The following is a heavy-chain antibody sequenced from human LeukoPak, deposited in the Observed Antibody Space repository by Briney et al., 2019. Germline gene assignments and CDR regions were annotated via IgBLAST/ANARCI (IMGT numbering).Heavy chain of an antibody. D-gene: IGHD3-22*01. J-gene: IGHJ3*02. V-gene: IGHV3-11*06. CDR1: GFTFSDYY. Sequence: PGGSLRLSCAASGFTFSDYYMSWIRQAPGKGLEWVSYISSSSSYTNYADSVKGRFTISRDNAKNSLYLQMNSLRAEDTAVYYCARDLVHHDSSESDAFDIWGQGTMVTVSS. CDR3: ARDLVHHDSSESDAFDI. CDR2: ISSSSSYT.